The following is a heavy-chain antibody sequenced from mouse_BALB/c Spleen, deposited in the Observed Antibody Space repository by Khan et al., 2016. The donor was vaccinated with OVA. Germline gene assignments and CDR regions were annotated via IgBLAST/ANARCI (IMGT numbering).Heavy chain of an antibody. D-gene: IGHD1-3*01. CDR1: GFSLSSYG. V-gene: IGHV2-9*02. CDR2: IWAGGRT. CDR3: ARLEDI. Sequence: QVQLQQSGPGLVAPSQSLSITCTVSGFSLSSYGVHWVRQPPGKGLEWLGVIWAGGRTNYNSALMSSLSISKDNSKSQALSKLISLQPGDTAMYYCARLEDIWGQGTTLTVSS. J-gene: IGHJ2*01.